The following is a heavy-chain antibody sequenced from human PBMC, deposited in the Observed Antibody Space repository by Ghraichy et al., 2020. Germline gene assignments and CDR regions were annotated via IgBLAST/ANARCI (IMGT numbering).Heavy chain of an antibody. Sequence: LSLTCAASGFTFSRHWMSWVRQAPGKGLEWVASIKSDRSDSFYLDSVKGRFTISRDNAENSVSLEMTSLRGEDTGVYYCARDPYGDYKYGGTDYWGRGTLVSVSS. V-gene: IGHV3-7*01. CDR2: IKSDRSDS. CDR3: ARDPYGDYKYGGTDY. D-gene: IGHD4-17*01. J-gene: IGHJ4*02. CDR1: GFTFSRHW.